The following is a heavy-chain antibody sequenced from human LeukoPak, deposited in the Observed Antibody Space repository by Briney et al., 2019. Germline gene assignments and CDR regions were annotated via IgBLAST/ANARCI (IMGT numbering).Heavy chain of an antibody. D-gene: IGHD6-19*01. CDR2: IKSKIDGGTT. V-gene: IGHV3-15*01. Sequence: GGSLRLSCAASGFTFSNAWMSWVRQAPGKGLEWVGRIKSKIDGGTTDYAAPVKGRFTISRDNTKSTLYLQMNSLSREDTALYFCARRGISGGWGDFDIWGQGTMVTVSS. CDR3: ARRGISGGWGDFDI. J-gene: IGHJ3*02. CDR1: GFTFSNAW.